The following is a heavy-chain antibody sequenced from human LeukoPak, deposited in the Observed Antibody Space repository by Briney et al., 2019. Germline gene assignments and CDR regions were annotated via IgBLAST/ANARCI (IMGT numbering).Heavy chain of an antibody. V-gene: IGHV3-48*04. Sequence: GGSLRLSCAASGFTFSGYSMNWVRKAPGKGLEWVSYISTSSNTIYYADSVKGRFTISRDNAKNSLYLQMNSLRAEDTAVYYCARGYSSSWYGELDYWGQGTLVTVSS. CDR3: ARGYSSSWYGELDY. D-gene: IGHD6-13*01. J-gene: IGHJ4*02. CDR2: ISTSSNTI. CDR1: GFTFSGYS.